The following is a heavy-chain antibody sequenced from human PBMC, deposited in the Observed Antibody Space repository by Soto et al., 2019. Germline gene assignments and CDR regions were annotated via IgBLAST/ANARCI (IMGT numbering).Heavy chain of an antibody. CDR1: GGSISSGDYY. D-gene: IGHD2-21*02. V-gene: IGHV4-30-4*01. Sequence: PSETLSLTCTVSGGSISSGDYYWSWIRQPPGKGLEWIGYIYYSGSTYYNPSLKSRVTISVDTSKNQFSLKLSSVTAADTAVYYCARGYCGGDCYPPNYWGQGTLVTVSS. J-gene: IGHJ4*02. CDR3: ARGYCGGDCYPPNY. CDR2: IYYSGST.